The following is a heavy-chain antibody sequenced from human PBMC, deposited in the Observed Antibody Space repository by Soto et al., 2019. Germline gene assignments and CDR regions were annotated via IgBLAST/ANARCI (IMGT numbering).Heavy chain of an antibody. Sequence: PSETLSLTCTVSGGSISSSSYYWGWIRQPPGKRLEWIGSIYYSGSTYYNPSLKSRVTISVDTSKNQFSLKLSSVTAADTAVYYCARLESTATGWFDPWGQGTLVTVSS. D-gene: IGHD4-17*01. CDR3: ARLESTATGWFDP. CDR2: IYYSGST. CDR1: GGSISSSSYY. J-gene: IGHJ5*02. V-gene: IGHV4-39*01.